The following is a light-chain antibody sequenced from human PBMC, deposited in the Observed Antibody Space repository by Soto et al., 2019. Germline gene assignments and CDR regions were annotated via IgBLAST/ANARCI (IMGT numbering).Light chain of an antibody. V-gene: IGLV2-8*01. Sequence: QSVLTQPPSASGSPGQSVTISCTGTSSDVGGYNYVSWYHQHAGKGPKLMICEVTKRPSGVPDRFSGSKFGNTASLTVSGLQADDEAAYFCSSFAGSDSVVFGGGTQLTVL. CDR2: EVT. CDR1: SSDVGGYNY. CDR3: SSFAGSDSVV. J-gene: IGLJ2*01.